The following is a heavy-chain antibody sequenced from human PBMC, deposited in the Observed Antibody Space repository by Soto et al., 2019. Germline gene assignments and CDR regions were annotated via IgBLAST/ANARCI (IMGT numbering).Heavy chain of an antibody. CDR3: TTASYGSGSPDYYYYYGMDV. D-gene: IGHD3-10*01. J-gene: IGHJ6*02. V-gene: IGHV3-15*01. Sequence: GRFTISRDNAKNTLYLQMNSLKTEDTAVYYCTTASYGSGSPDYYYYYGMDVWGQGTTVTVSS.